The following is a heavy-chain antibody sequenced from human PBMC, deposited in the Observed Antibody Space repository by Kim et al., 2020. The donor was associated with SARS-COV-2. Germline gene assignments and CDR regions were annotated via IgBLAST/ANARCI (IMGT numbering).Heavy chain of an antibody. Sequence: DSVKGRFTISRDNAKSSLYLQMNSLRAEDTAVYYCARSLYCSSTSCFYGMDVWGQGTTVTVSS. V-gene: IGHV3-48*03. J-gene: IGHJ6*02. CDR3: ARSLYCSSTSCFYGMDV. D-gene: IGHD2-2*01.